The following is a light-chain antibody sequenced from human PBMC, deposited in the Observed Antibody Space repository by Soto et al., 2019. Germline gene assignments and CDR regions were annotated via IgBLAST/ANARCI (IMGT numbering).Light chain of an antibody. CDR2: DAS. CDR1: QDISNY. V-gene: IGKV1-33*01. CDR3: QPYDNLRRYT. J-gene: IGKJ2*01. Sequence: DIQMTQSPSSLSASVGDRVTITCQASQDISNYLNWYQQKPGKSPKLLIYDASNLETGVPSRFSGSGSGTDFTFTISSLQPEDIATNYCQPYDNLRRYTLSQGTKLEIK.